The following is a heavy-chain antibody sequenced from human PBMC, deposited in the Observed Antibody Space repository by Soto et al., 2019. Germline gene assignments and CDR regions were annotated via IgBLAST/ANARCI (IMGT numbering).Heavy chain of an antibody. V-gene: IGHV3-15*07. CDR3: TTDSYSTIIIVRFDY. CDR1: GFTFTNAW. Sequence: GGSLRLSCAASGFTFTNAWINWVRQAPGKGLGWVGRIKSKTDGGTTDYAEPVKGRFAISRDDSNNMVYLQMNSLKIEDTAVYYCTTDSYSTIIIVRFDYWGRGTLVTVSS. CDR2: IKSKTDGGTT. D-gene: IGHD3-22*01. J-gene: IGHJ4*01.